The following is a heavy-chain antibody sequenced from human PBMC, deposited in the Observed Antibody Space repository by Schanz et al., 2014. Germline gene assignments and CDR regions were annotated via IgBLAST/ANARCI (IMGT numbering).Heavy chain of an antibody. CDR3: TTGGRRGYSHYFYGMDV. CDR1: GFTFSDHY. Sequence: EVQLVESGGGLVKPGGSLRLSCAASGFTFSDHYMAWIRQAPGKGLEWVGRIKTKTDGGTTDYAAPVKGRFTISRDDSTNTLYLQMNSLKTEDTAVYYCTTGGRRGYSHYFYGMDVWGQGTTVTVSS. D-gene: IGHD5-18*01. CDR2: IKTKTDGGTT. V-gene: IGHV3-15*01. J-gene: IGHJ6*02.